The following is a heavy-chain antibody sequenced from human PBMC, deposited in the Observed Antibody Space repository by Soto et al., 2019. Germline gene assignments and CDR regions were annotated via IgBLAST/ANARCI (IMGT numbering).Heavy chain of an antibody. Sequence: GASLKISRKGSGYSFTSYMLGCVRQMPGKGLDWMGINYPGESDTRYSPSFQGQVTISADKSISTAYLQWSSLKASDTAMYYCASVLWFGELLARFTRQGLDVSAQRTTVNVSS. V-gene: IGHV5-51*01. CDR3: ASVLWFGELLARFTRQGLDV. CDR1: GYSFTSYM. D-gene: IGHD3-10*01. CDR2: NYPGESDT. J-gene: IGHJ6*02.